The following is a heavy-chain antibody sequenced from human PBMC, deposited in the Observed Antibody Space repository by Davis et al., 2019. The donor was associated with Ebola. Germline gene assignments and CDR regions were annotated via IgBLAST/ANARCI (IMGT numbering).Heavy chain of an antibody. CDR1: AFAFSTYV. CDR3: AKDTSNVWFDV. D-gene: IGHD6-19*01. V-gene: IGHV3-23*01. Sequence: ESLSLTCAASAFAFSTYVMRWVRRSSGNALEWVSTGVLSADTYYADSVKGRFTISRDNSKNTLHLQMNSLRVEDTAIYYCAKDTSNVWFDVWGQGTMVTVSS. CDR2: GVLSADT. J-gene: IGHJ3*01.